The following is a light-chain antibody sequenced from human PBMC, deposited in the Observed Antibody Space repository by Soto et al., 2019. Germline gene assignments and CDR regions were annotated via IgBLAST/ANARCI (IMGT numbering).Light chain of an antibody. CDR3: QQYNTWLLT. Sequence: EVVMTQSPATLSVSPGERVTLSCRASQSINAHLSWYQQNPGQAPRLLIHGASTRATGIPARFSGSGFGTEFILTISSLQSEDFAVYYCQQYNTWLLTFGQGTKVEIQ. J-gene: IGKJ1*01. CDR1: QSINAH. CDR2: GAS. V-gene: IGKV3-15*01.